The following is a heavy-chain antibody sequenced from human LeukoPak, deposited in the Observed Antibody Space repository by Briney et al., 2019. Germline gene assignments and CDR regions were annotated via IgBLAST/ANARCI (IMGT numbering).Heavy chain of an antibody. CDR3: AKEPRYCSSTSCFQGGVDY. J-gene: IGHJ4*02. CDR2: IRYDGSNK. Sequence: PGGSLRLSCAASGFTFSSYGMHWVRQAPGKGLEWVAFIRYDGSNKYYADSVKGRFTISRDNSKNTLYLQMNSLRAEDTAVYYCAKEPRYCSSTSCFQGGVDYWGQGTLVTVSS. CDR1: GFTFSSYG. D-gene: IGHD2-2*01. V-gene: IGHV3-30*02.